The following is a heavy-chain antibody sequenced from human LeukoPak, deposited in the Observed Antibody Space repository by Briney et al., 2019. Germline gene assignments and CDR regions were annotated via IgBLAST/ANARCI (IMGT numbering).Heavy chain of an antibody. V-gene: IGHV4-39*07. CDR2: IYYSGST. CDR3: ARVPSGWPRGYFDY. J-gene: IGHJ4*02. CDR1: GGSISSSSYY. D-gene: IGHD6-19*01. Sequence: PSETLSLTCTVSGGSISSSSYYWGWIRQPPGKGLEWIGRIYYSGSTYYNPSLKSRVTISVDTSKNQFSLKLSSVTAADTAVYYCARVPSGWPRGYFDYWGQGTLVTVSS.